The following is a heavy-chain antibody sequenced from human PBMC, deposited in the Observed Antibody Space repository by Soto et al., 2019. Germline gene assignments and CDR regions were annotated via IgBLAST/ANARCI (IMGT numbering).Heavy chain of an antibody. CDR3: AKEQKDSSSWSELNY. J-gene: IGHJ4*02. CDR1: GFTFSSYA. V-gene: IGHV3-23*01. Sequence: GGSLRLSCAASGFTFSSYAMSWVRQAPGKGLEWVSAISGSGGSTYYADPVKGRFTISRDNSKNTLYLQMNSLRAEDTAVYYCAKEQKDSSSWSELNYWGQGTLVTVSS. CDR2: ISGSGGST. D-gene: IGHD6-13*01.